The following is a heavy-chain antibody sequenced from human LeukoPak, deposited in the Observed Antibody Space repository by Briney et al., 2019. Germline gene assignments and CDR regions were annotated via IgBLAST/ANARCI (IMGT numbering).Heavy chain of an antibody. J-gene: IGHJ5*02. CDR1: GGSISSYY. Sequence: SETLSLTCTVSGGSISSYYWSWIRQPAGKGLEWIGRIYTSGSTNYNPSLKSRVTMSVDTSKNQFSLKLSSVTDADTAVYYCARGRDIVVVPAAIEYNWFDPWGQGTLVTVSS. D-gene: IGHD2-2*01. CDR2: IYTSGST. CDR3: ARGRDIVVVPAAIEYNWFDP. V-gene: IGHV4-4*07.